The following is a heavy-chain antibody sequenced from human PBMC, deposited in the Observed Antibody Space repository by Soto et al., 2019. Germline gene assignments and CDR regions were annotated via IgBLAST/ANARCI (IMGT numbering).Heavy chain of an antibody. J-gene: IGHJ4*02. CDR1: GGSISSGGYS. Sequence: PSETLSLTCAASGGSISSGGYSWSWIRQPPGKGLEWIGYIYHSGSTYYNPSLKSRVTISVDRSKNQFFLKLSSVTAADTAVYYCARHYDILTGHYTPLEYWGQGTLVTVSS. V-gene: IGHV4-30-2*01. D-gene: IGHD3-9*01. CDR3: ARHYDILTGHYTPLEY. CDR2: IYHSGST.